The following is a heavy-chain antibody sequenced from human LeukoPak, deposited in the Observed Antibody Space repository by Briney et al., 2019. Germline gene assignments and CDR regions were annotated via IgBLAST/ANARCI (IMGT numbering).Heavy chain of an antibody. V-gene: IGHV4-30-4*07. J-gene: IGHJ4*02. CDR1: GGSISSGGYS. D-gene: IGHD6-13*01. CDR3: ARDPSSSWDTPGPAQYYFDY. Sequence: SQTLSLTCAVSGGSISSGGYSWSWIRQPPGKGLEWIGYFYYTGSTYNNPSLKSRVTKSVDTSKNQSSLKLSSLTAADTAVYYCARDPSSSWDTPGPAQYYFDYWGQGTLVTVSS. CDR2: FYYTGST.